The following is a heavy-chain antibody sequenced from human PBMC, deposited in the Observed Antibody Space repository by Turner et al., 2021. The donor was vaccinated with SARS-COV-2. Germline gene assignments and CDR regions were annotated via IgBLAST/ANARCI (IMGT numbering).Heavy chain of an antibody. CDR2: IYYSGST. CDR1: GASISSSSYY. J-gene: IGHJ4*02. CDR3: ARRGDGGKSFDY. V-gene: IGHV4-39*01. Sequence: QVQLQQWGAGLLKPSETLSLTCAVYGASISSSSYYWGWIRQPPGKGLEWIGSIYYSGSTYYNPSLKSRVTISVDASKNQFSLKLSSVTAADTAVYYCARRGDGGKSFDYWGQGTLVTVSS. D-gene: IGHD2-15*01.